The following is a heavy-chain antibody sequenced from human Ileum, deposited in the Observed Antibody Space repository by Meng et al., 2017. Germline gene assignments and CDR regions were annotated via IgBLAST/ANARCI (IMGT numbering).Heavy chain of an antibody. Sequence: SETLSLTCTVSGDSVSSDNYYWSWIRQPPGQGLEWIGYVYYSGHTDYNPSLKSRVTISVDTSKNQFSLKLSSVTAADTAVYYCARGLWFGELTYYFDYWGQGNRV. CDR2: VYYSGHT. CDR3: ARGLWFGELTYYFDY. V-gene: IGHV4-61*01. J-gene: IGHJ4*02. D-gene: IGHD3-10*01. CDR1: GDSVSSDNYY.